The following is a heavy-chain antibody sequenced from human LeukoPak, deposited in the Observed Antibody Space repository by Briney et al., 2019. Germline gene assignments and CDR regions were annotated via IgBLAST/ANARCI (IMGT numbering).Heavy chain of an antibody. D-gene: IGHD1-26*01. CDR3: AKPSGSYPPYYFDY. J-gene: IGHJ4*02. Sequence: SETLSLTCTVSGGSISSSSYYWGWIRQPPGKGLEWIGSIYYSGSTYYNPSLKSRVTISVDTSKNQFSLKLSSVTAADTAVYYCAKPSGSYPPYYFDYWGQGTLVTVSS. V-gene: IGHV4-39*01. CDR2: IYYSGST. CDR1: GGSISSSSYY.